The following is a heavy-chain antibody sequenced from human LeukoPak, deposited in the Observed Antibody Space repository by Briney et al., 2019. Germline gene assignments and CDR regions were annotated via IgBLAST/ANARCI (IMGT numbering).Heavy chain of an antibody. D-gene: IGHD3-3*01. Sequence: ASVKVSCKASGGTFSSYAISWVRQAPGQGLEWMGGIIPIFGTANYAQKFQGRVTITAGESTSTAYMELSSLRSEDTAVYYCARNYDFWSGYWRGYYYYGMDVWGQGTTVTVSS. V-gene: IGHV1-69*13. J-gene: IGHJ6*02. CDR3: ARNYDFWSGYWRGYYYYGMDV. CDR1: GGTFSSYA. CDR2: IIPIFGTA.